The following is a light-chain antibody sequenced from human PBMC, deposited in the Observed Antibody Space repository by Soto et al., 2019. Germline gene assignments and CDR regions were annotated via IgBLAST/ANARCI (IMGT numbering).Light chain of an antibody. CDR1: QSVSSSY. CDR3: QQYGSSPGT. J-gene: IGKJ2*01. V-gene: IGKV3-20*01. CDR2: GAS. Sequence: EIVLTQSPGTLSLSPGERATLSCRASQSVSSSYLAWYQQKPGQAPRLLIYGASSRATGIPDRFSGSGSGKDFTLTSSRLEPEDFAVYYCQQYGSSPGTFGQGTKLEIK.